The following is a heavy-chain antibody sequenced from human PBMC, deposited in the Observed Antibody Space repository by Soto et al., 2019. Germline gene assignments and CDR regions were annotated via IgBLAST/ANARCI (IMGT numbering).Heavy chain of an antibody. CDR2: IIPIFGTA. Sequence: SVKVSCKASGGTFSSYAISWVRQAPGQGLEWMGGIIPIFGTANYAQKFQGRVTITADESTSTAYMELSSLRSEDTAVYYCARELRFLEWLLPSMRTNKEYYYYYYGMDVWGQGTTVTVSS. CDR3: ARELRFLEWLLPSMRTNKEYYYYYYGMDV. CDR1: GGTFSSYA. J-gene: IGHJ6*02. D-gene: IGHD3-3*01. V-gene: IGHV1-69*13.